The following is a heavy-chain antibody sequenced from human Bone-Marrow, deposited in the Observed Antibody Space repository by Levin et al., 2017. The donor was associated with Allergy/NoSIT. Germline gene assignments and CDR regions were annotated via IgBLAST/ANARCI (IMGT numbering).Heavy chain of an antibody. CDR1: GYTFTSYG. J-gene: IGHJ4*02. CDR3: ARGIAAAGMGGY. Sequence: GESLKISCKASGYTFTSYGISWVRQAPGQGLEWMGWISAYNGNTNYAQKLQGRVTMTTDTSTSTAYMELRSLRSDDTAVYYCARGIAAAGMGGYWGQGTLVTVSS. D-gene: IGHD6-13*01. CDR2: ISAYNGNT. V-gene: IGHV1-18*01.